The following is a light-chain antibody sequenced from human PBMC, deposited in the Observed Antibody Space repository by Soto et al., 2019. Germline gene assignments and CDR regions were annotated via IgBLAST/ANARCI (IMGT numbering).Light chain of an antibody. J-gene: IGKJ4*01. V-gene: IGKV1-9*01. CDR1: QGISSY. Sequence: IQLTQSPSSLSASVGDRVTITCRASQGISSYLAWYQQKPGKAPKLLIYAASTLQSGVPSRFSGSGSGTDFTLTISSLQPEDFVTYYCQQLNSYPPLFGGGTKVEIK. CDR3: QQLNSYPPL. CDR2: AAS.